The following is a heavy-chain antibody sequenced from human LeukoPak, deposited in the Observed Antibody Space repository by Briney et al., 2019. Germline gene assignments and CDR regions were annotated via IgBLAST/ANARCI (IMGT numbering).Heavy chain of an antibody. CDR2: ISYDGSNK. Sequence: GRSLRLSCAASGFTFSSYGMHWVRQAPGKGLKWVAVISYDGSNKYYADSVKGRFTISRDNSKNTLYLQMNSLRAEDTAVYYCAKDLGYKWELLRGSDYWGQGTLVTVSS. J-gene: IGHJ4*02. V-gene: IGHV3-30*18. CDR3: AKDLGYKWELLRGSDY. CDR1: GFTFSSYG. D-gene: IGHD1-26*01.